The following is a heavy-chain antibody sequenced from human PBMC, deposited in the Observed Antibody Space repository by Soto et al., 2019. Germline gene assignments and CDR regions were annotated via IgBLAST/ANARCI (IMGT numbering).Heavy chain of an antibody. J-gene: IGHJ4*02. V-gene: IGHV4-59*01. CDR1: GGSITSDY. CDR3: ARCSGGSCYLSNFDY. D-gene: IGHD2-15*01. Sequence: PSETLSLTCTVSGGSITSDYWSWIRQSPGKGLEWIAFIFYTGITNYNPSLRSRVTISVDTSKNQCSLMLNSVTAADTAVYYCARCSGGSCYLSNFDYWGQGTLVTVSS. CDR2: IFYTGIT.